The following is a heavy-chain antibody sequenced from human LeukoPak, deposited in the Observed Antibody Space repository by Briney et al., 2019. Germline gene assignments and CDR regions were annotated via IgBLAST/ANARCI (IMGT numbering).Heavy chain of an antibody. CDR1: GGTFSSYA. D-gene: IGHD3-22*01. V-gene: IGHV1-69*13. CDR3: ARVLNYYDSSGYYLYGAFDI. CDR2: IIPIFGTA. J-gene: IGHJ3*02. Sequence: RASVKVSCKASGGTFSSYAISWVRQAPGQGLEWMGGIIPIFGTANYAQKFQGRVTITADESTSTAYMELSSLRSEDTAVYYCARVLNYYDSSGYYLYGAFDIWGQGTMVTVSS.